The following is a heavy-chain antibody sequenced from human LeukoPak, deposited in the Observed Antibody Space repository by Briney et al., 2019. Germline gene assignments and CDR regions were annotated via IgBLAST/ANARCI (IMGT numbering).Heavy chain of an antibody. Sequence: SETLSLTCAVYGGSFSGYYWNWLRQPAGKGLEWIGRMYTSGSTNYNPSLKSRVTMSIDTSKNQLSLKLSSVTVADTAVYYCARDNGDFAEYFQHWGQGTLVTVSS. CDR1: GGSFSGYY. CDR2: MYTSGST. V-gene: IGHV4-4*07. J-gene: IGHJ1*01. D-gene: IGHD4-17*01. CDR3: ARDNGDFAEYFQH.